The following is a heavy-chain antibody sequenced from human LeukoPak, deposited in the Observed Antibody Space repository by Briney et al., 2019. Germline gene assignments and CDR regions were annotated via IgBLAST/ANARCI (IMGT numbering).Heavy chain of an antibody. CDR1: GFTFSSYA. J-gene: IGHJ4*02. CDR2: ISYDGSNK. V-gene: IGHV3-30*01. Sequence: GGSLRLSCAASGFTFSSYAMHWVRQAPGKGLEWVAVISYDGSNKYYADSVKGRFTISRDNSKNTLYLQMNSLRAEDTAVYYCARAATDTAMIYYFDYWGQGTLVTVSS. CDR3: ARAATDTAMIYYFDY. D-gene: IGHD5-18*01.